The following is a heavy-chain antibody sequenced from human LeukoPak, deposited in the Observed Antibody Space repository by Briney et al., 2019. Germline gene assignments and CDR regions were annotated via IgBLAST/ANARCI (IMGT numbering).Heavy chain of an antibody. Sequence: SETLSLTCTVSGGSIGSSSYYWGWIRQPPGKGLEWIGEIYHSGSTNYNPSLRSRVTISVDKSKNQFSLKLSSVTAADTAVYYCARGRHYYDSSDYYYEGDAFDIWGQGTMVTVSS. V-gene: IGHV4-39*07. J-gene: IGHJ3*02. CDR3: ARGRHYYDSSDYYYEGDAFDI. D-gene: IGHD3-22*01. CDR1: GGSIGSSSYY. CDR2: IYHSGST.